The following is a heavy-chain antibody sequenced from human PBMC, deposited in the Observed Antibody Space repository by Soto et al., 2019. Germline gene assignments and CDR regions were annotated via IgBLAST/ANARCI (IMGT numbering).Heavy chain of an antibody. CDR3: ARGDSSGYLDY. CDR1: GGPISSGDYY. D-gene: IGHD3-22*01. J-gene: IGHJ4*02. Sequence: SETLSLTCTVSGGPISSGDYYWSWIRQPPGKGLEWIGYIYYSGSTYYNPSLKSRVTISVDTSKNQFSLKLSSVTAADTAVYYCARGDSSGYLDYWGQGTLVTVSS. V-gene: IGHV4-30-4*01. CDR2: IYYSGST.